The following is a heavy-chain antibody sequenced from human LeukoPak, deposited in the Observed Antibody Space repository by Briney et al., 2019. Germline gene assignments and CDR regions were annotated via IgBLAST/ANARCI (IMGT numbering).Heavy chain of an antibody. CDR2: ISGSGGST. J-gene: IGHJ6*04. Sequence: GGSLRLSCAASGFTFSDYYMSWIRQAPGKGLEWVSAISGSGGSTYYADSVKGRFTISRDNSKNTLYLQMNSLRAEDTAVYYCARDRPNYDILTGYEMDVWGKGTTVTVSS. D-gene: IGHD3-9*01. CDR3: ARDRPNYDILTGYEMDV. CDR1: GFTFSDYY. V-gene: IGHV3-23*01.